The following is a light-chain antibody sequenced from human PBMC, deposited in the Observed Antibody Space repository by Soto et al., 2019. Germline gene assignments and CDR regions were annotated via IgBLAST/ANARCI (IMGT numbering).Light chain of an antibody. V-gene: IGKV1-33*01. CDR3: QQYDDFPYT. Sequence: DIQMTQSPSSLSASVGDRVTITCQASQDIDNNLNWYQQRSGKAPKVLIYDASNLKGGVPSRFGGSGSGTDFTFTISSLQPEDIATYYCQQYDDFPYTFGQGTKLEI. CDR1: QDIDNN. J-gene: IGKJ2*01. CDR2: DAS.